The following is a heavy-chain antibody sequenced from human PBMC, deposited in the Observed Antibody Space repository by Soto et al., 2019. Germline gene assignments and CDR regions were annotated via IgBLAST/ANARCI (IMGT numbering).Heavy chain of an antibody. D-gene: IGHD3-16*01. CDR1: GFTFSSYA. CDR2: ISGSGGST. CDR3: AKDGGGGFIAGIDY. Sequence: GGSLRLSCAASGFTFSSYAMSWVRQAPGKGLAWVSAISGSGGSTYYADSVKGRFTISRDNSKNTLYLQMNSLRAEDTAVYYCAKDGGGGFIAGIDYWGQGTLVTVSS. J-gene: IGHJ4*02. V-gene: IGHV3-23*01.